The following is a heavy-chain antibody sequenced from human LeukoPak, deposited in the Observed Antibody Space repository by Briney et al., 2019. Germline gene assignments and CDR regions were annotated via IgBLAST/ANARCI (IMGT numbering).Heavy chain of an antibody. J-gene: IGHJ4*02. D-gene: IGHD5-18*01. CDR3: ARDLSGGYSPFDY. CDR1: GDIFSSNSAA. Sequence: SQTLSLTCALSGDIFSSNSAAWNWLRQSPSRGLEWLGRTYYRSNWYNDYAVSVKSRITINPDTSKNQFSLQLNSVTPEDTAVYYCARDLSGGYSPFDYWGQGTLVTVSS. CDR2: TYYRSNWYN. V-gene: IGHV6-1*01.